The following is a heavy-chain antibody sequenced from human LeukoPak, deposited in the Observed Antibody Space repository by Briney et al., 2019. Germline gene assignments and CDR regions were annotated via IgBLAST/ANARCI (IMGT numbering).Heavy chain of an antibody. D-gene: IGHD5-24*01. CDR3: ARQGLIVMAGEGDFDY. V-gene: IGHV4-39*01. CDR1: GGSISSSDYY. Sequence: PSETLSLTCTVSGGSISSSDYYWAWIRQPPGRSLEWIGSIYYSGNTHYNPSLKSRVTISVDTSKNQFSLKLSSVTAADTAVYYCARQGLIVMAGEGDFDYWGQGTLVTVSS. CDR2: IYYSGNT. J-gene: IGHJ4*02.